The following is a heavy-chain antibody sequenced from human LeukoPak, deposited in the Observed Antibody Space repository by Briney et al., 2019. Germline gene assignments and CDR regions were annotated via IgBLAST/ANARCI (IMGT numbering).Heavy chain of an antibody. CDR2: INPNSGGT. CDR1: GYNFTGYY. Sequence: GASVKVSCKASGYNFTGYYLHWVRQAPGQGLEWMGWINPNSGGTNYAQKFQGRVTMTRDTSISTAYMELSRLRSDDTAVYYCARDCSGVSCYGAFDIWGQGTMVTVSS. V-gene: IGHV1-2*02. CDR3: ARDCSGVSCYGAFDI. D-gene: IGHD2-15*01. J-gene: IGHJ3*02.